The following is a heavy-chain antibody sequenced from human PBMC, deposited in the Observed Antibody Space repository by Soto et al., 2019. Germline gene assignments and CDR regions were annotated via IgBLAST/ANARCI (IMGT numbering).Heavy chain of an antibody. CDR3: VRNAGDRFDP. D-gene: IGHD3-10*01. V-gene: IGHV4-4*02. CDR2: IHHSGSF. Sequence: QVQLQESGPGLVNPSGTLSLTCAVSGGSITSNWWSWVRQPPGKGLEWIGEIHHSGSFNYNPTLRSRVTMSIDKSKNQLSLTLTSVTAADTAVHYCVRNAGDRFDPWGQGTLVTVSS. J-gene: IGHJ5*02. CDR1: GGSITSNW.